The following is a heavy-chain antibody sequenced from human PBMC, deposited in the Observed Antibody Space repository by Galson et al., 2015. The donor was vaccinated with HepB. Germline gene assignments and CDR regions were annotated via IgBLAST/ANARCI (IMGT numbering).Heavy chain of an antibody. V-gene: IGHV3-11*01. D-gene: IGHD6-13*01. CDR2: ISSSGSTI. Sequence: SLRLSCAASGFTFSDYYMSWIRQAPGKGLEWVSYISSSGSTIYYADSVKGRFTISRDNAKNSLYLQMNSLRAEDTAVYYCARDLEAAADGEGDDYYYYGMDVWGQGTTVTVSS. CDR1: GFTFSDYY. J-gene: IGHJ6*02. CDR3: ARDLEAAADGEGDDYYYYGMDV.